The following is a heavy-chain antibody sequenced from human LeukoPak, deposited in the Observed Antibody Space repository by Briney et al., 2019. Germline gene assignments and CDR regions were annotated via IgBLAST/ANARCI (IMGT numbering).Heavy chain of an antibody. V-gene: IGHV6-1*01. J-gene: IGHJ3*02. D-gene: IGHD6-13*01. CDR2: TYYRSKWYN. CDR1: GDSVSSNSAA. Sequence: SQTLSLTCPISGDSVSSNSAAWNWIRQSPSRGLEWLGRTYYRSKWYNDYAVSVKSRITVNPDTSKNQFSLQLNSVTPEDTTVYYCARGGVAAAAGHDAFDIWGQGTMVTVSS. CDR3: ARGGVAAAAGHDAFDI.